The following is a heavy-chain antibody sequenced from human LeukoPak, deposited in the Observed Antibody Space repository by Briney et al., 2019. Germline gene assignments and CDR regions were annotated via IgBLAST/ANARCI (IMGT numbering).Heavy chain of an antibody. J-gene: IGHJ4*02. V-gene: IGHV4-30-2*01. D-gene: IGHD3-10*01. CDR2: IYHSGST. CDR1: GGSISSGGYS. Sequence: SQTLSLTCAVSGGSISSGGYSWSWIRQPPGKGLEWIGYIYHSGSTYYNPSLKSRVTISVDRSKNQFSLKLSSVTAADTAVYYCARTGFGELSDFDYWSQGTLVTVSS. CDR3: ARTGFGELSDFDY.